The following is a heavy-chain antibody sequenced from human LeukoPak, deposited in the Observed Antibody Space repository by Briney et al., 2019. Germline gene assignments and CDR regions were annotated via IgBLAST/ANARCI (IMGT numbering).Heavy chain of an antibody. CDR3: ARGLNYYDSSGRPHWYFDL. CDR1: GGSISSGSYY. Sequence: SETLSLTCTVSGGSISSGSYYXSWIRQPAGXXXXXXXXLGSTXYNPSLKSXVTISVDTSKNQFSLEQSSVTAADTAVYYCARGLNYYDSSGRPHWYFDLWGRGTLVTVSS. CDR2: LGST. J-gene: IGHJ2*01. D-gene: IGHD3-22*01. V-gene: IGHV4-61*09.